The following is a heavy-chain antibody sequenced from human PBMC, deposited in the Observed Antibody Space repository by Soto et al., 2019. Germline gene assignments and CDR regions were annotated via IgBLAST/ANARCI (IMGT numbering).Heavy chain of an antibody. CDR2: ISSSGSTI. D-gene: IGHD7-27*01. CDR1: GFTFSSYE. Sequence: GGSLRLSCAASGFTFSSYEMNWVRQAPGKGLEWVSYISSSGSTIYYTDSVKGRFTISRDNAKNSLYLQMNSLRAEDTAVYYCARGFRSHWGSDPQDKTHDAFDIWGQGTMVTVSS. CDR3: ARGFRSHWGSDPQDKTHDAFDI. V-gene: IGHV3-48*03. J-gene: IGHJ3*02.